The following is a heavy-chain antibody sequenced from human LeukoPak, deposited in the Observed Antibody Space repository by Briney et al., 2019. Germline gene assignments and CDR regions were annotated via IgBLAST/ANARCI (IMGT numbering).Heavy chain of an antibody. V-gene: IGHV4-30-4*01. J-gene: IGHJ6*02. CDR2: IYYSGST. Sequence: PSQTLSLTCTVSGDSISSGDYYWSWIRQPPGKGLEWIGYIYYSGSTYYNPSLKSRVTISVDTSKNQFSLKLSSVTAADTAVYYCARARVGAFHNYYYGMDVWGQGTTVTVSS. D-gene: IGHD1-26*01. CDR1: GDSISSGDYY. CDR3: ARARVGAFHNYYYGMDV.